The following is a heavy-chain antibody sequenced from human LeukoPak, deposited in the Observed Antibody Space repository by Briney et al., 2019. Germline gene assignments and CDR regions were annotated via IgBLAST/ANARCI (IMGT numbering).Heavy chain of an antibody. CDR2: IYYSGST. Sequence: KPSETLSLTCTVSGGSISSYYWSWIRQPPGKGLEWIGYIYYSGSTNYNPSLKSRVTISVDTSKNQFSLKLSSVTAADTAVYYCARGAYYDSSGPTWGVYFDYWGQGTLVTVSS. V-gene: IGHV4-59*01. J-gene: IGHJ4*02. CDR3: ARGAYYDSSGPTWGVYFDY. CDR1: GGSISSYY. D-gene: IGHD3-22*01.